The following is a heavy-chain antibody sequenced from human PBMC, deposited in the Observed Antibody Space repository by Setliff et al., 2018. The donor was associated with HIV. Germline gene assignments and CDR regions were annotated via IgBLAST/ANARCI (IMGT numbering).Heavy chain of an antibody. CDR1: GGSISTSGSY. CDR3: ARVALGDYEVY. CDR2: IYYSGST. J-gene: IGHJ4*02. V-gene: IGHV4-39*07. Sequence: PSETLSLTCTVSGGSISTSGSYWGWIRQSPGRGLEWIGSIYYSGSTYYNPSLKSRVTISVDTSKNQFSLKLSSVTAADTAVYYCARVALGDYEVYWGQGTLVTAPQ. D-gene: IGHD4-17*01.